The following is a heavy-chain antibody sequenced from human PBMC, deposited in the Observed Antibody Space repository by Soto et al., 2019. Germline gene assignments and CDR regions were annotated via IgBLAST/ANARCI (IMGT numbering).Heavy chain of an antibody. V-gene: IGHV4-59*01. CDR3: ARGLYGSGSYFDY. D-gene: IGHD3-10*01. Sequence: QVQLQESGPGLVKPSETLSLTCTVSGGSISSYYWSWIRQPPGKGLEWIGYIYYSGSTNYNPSLKSRVTISVDTSKNQFFLKLSSVTAADTAVYYCARGLYGSGSYFDYWGQGTLVTVSS. CDR1: GGSISSYY. J-gene: IGHJ4*02. CDR2: IYYSGST.